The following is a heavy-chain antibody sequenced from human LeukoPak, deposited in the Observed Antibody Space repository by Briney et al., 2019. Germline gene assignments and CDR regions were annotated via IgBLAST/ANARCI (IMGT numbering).Heavy chain of an antibody. Sequence: ASVKVSCKASEYTFTGYYMHWVRQAPGQGLEWMGWINPNSGGTNYAQKFQGRVTMTRDTSISTAYMELSRLRSDDTAVYYCARPGTYYYYMDVWGKGTTVTISS. CDR2: INPNSGGT. D-gene: IGHD1-1*01. V-gene: IGHV1-2*02. CDR3: ARPGTYYYYMDV. CDR1: EYTFTGYY. J-gene: IGHJ6*03.